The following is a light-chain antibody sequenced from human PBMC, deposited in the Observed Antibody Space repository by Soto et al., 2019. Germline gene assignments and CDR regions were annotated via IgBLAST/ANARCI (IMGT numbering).Light chain of an antibody. Sequence: QSVLTQPPSASGSPGQSVTISCTGTKNDIVVYDFVSWYQHHPGKAPRLIIYEVVQRPSGVPDRFSGSKSGNTASLTVSGLQAADEADYFCKSYAGSNTDVFGSGTKVTVL. CDR2: EVV. V-gene: IGLV2-8*01. CDR3: KSYAGSNTDV. CDR1: KNDIVVYDF. J-gene: IGLJ1*01.